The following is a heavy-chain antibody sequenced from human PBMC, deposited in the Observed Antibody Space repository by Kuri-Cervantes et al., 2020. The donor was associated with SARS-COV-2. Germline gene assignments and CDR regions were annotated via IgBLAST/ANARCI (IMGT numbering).Heavy chain of an antibody. CDR1: GFTFSSYW. J-gene: IGHJ6*03. D-gene: IGHD3-3*01. CDR2: IKQDGSEK. CDR3: ARDRGDITIFGVVLGYMDV. Sequence: GGSLRLSCAASGFTFSSYWMSWVRQAPGKGLEWVANIKQDGSEKYYVDSVKGRFTISRDNAKNSLYLQMNSLRAEDTAVYYCARDRGDITIFGVVLGYMDVWGKGTTVTVSS. V-gene: IGHV3-7*03.